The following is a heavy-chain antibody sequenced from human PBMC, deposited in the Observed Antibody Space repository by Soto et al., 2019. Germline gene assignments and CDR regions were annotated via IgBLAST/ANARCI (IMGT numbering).Heavy chain of an antibody. CDR1: GFTFSSYA. CDR3: ARDTKIDYYDSSGYWYFDL. CDR2: ISYDGSNK. V-gene: IGHV3-30-3*01. D-gene: IGHD3-22*01. Sequence: GGSLRLSCAASGFTFSSYAMHWVRQAPGKGLEWVAVISYDGSNKYCADSVKGRFTISRDNSKNTLYLQMNSLRAEDTAVYYCARDTKIDYYDSSGYWYFDLWGRGTLVTVSS. J-gene: IGHJ2*01.